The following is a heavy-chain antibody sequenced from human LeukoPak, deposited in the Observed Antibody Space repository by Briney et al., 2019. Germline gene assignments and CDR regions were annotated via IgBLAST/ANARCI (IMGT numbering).Heavy chain of an antibody. Sequence: GGSLRLSCGASGFTFSSYEMNWVRQAPGKGLEWISYISRSGNIIYGDSVKGRFTISRDNAKNSLYLQMNSLTAEDTAVYYCAKWLTQYHYYMDAWGKGTTVTVSS. J-gene: IGHJ6*03. CDR1: GFTFSSYE. CDR2: ISRSGNII. V-gene: IGHV3-48*03. CDR3: AKWLTQYHYYMDA. D-gene: IGHD6-19*01.